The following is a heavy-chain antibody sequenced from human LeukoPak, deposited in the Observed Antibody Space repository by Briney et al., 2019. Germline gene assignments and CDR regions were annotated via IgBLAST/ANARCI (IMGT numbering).Heavy chain of an antibody. D-gene: IGHD3-16*01. CDR3: ASTRGGVADY. J-gene: IGHJ4*02. CDR2: IYHSGST. CDR1: GGSISSYY. Sequence: SETLSLTCTVSGGSISSYYWSWIRQPPGKGLEWIGYIYHSGSTYYNPSLKSRVTISVDRSKNQFSLKLSSVTAADTAVYYCASTRGGVADYWGQGTLVTVSS. V-gene: IGHV4-59*12.